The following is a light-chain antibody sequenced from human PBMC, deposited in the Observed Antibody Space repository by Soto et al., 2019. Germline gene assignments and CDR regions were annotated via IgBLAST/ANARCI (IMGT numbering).Light chain of an antibody. Sequence: QSVLTQPPSASGTPGQRVTISCSGSNSDIGSHAVDWYQQFPGTAPTLLIYSTDQRPSGVPDRFSGSKSGTSASLAISRLRSEDEADYYCAAWDDSLSGRVVFGGGTKLTVL. CDR3: AAWDDSLSGRVV. CDR2: STD. J-gene: IGLJ2*01. CDR1: NSDIGSHA. V-gene: IGLV1-47*02.